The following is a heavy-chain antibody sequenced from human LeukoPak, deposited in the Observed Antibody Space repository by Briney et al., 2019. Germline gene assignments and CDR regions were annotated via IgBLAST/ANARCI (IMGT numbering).Heavy chain of an antibody. J-gene: IGHJ4*02. Sequence: GGSLRLSCAASGFTFNNYAMSWIRQAPGKGLEWVSYVSSSSSYTKYADSVKGRFTISRDNAKNSLYLQMNSLRAEDTAVYYCARSPLYCSGGSCFDYWGQGTLVTVSS. CDR3: ARSPLYCSGGSCFDY. CDR1: GFTFNNYA. CDR2: VSSSSSYT. V-gene: IGHV3-11*03. D-gene: IGHD2-15*01.